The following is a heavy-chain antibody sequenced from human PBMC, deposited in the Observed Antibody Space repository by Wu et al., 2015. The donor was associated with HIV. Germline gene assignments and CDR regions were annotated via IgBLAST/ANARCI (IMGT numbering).Heavy chain of an antibody. CDR1: GYTFIDYY. D-gene: IGHD5-24*01. V-gene: IGHV1-2*02. Sequence: QVQLVQSGPEVKKPGASVMVSCKASGYTFIDYYIYWVRQAPGQGLEWMGWINPNRGDTKYAQNFQGRITMTRDTAVSTAYMELNSLRSDDTAVYYCARLQSLHGLYSNADYWGQGTLVTVSS. CDR3: ARLQSLHGLYSNADY. J-gene: IGHJ4*02. CDR2: INPNRGDT.